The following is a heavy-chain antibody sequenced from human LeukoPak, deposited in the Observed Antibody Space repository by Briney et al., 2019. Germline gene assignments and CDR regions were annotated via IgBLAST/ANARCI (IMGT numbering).Heavy chain of an antibody. D-gene: IGHD6-19*01. CDR2: IWFDGRQT. CDR3: VKDRTVAGTDARYYFDY. CDR1: GFSSSKYA. J-gene: IGHJ4*02. V-gene: IGHV3-33*06. Sequence: ARSLRLSCAASGFSSSKYAMHWVRQAPGKGLEWVAVIWFDGRQTFYADSVKGRFTISRDNSKNTLYLQMNSLRAEDTALYYCVKDRTVAGTDARYYFDYWGQGTLVTVSS.